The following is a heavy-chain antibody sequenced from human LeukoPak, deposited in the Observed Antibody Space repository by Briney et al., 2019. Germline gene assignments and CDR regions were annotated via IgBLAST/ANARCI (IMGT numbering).Heavy chain of an antibody. V-gene: IGHV3-21*01. J-gene: IGHJ4*02. D-gene: IGHD6-13*01. Sequence: GGSLRLSCAASGFSFSSYSMNWVRQAPGKGLEWVSSISSSSYIYYVDSVKGRFTISRDNAKNSLYLQMNSLRAEDTAVYYCARVWSPPYTSSWPYYFDYWGQGTLVTVSS. CDR3: ARVWSPPYTSSWPYYFDY. CDR2: ISSSSYI. CDR1: GFSFSSYS.